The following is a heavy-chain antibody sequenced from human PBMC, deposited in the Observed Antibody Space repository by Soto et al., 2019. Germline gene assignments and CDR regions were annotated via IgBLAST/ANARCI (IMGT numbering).Heavy chain of an antibody. V-gene: IGHV3-23*01. D-gene: IGHD2-15*01. CDR2: ISGSGTST. CDR3: AVARGDVYGAH. J-gene: IGHJ1*01. Sequence: EVQLLQSGGGLVQPGGSLRLSCTASGFTFSFYVMTWVRQAPGKGLEWVSRISGSGTSTHYADSVKGRFTISRDNSKNTLDLQMNTLRADDAAVYYCAVARGDVYGAHWGQGALVTVSS. CDR1: GFTFSFYV.